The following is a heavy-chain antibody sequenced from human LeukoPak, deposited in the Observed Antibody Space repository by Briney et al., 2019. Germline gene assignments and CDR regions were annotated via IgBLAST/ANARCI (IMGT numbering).Heavy chain of an antibody. Sequence: GGSLRLSCAAYGFTFDDYAMHWVRQAPWKGLEWVSGISWNSGSIGYADSVKGRFTISRDNAKNSLYLQMNSLRAEDMALYYCAKDMASSYSYRFDYWGQGTLVTVSS. J-gene: IGHJ4*02. D-gene: IGHD5-18*01. V-gene: IGHV3-9*03. CDR3: AKDMASSYSYRFDY. CDR1: GFTFDDYA. CDR2: ISWNSGSI.